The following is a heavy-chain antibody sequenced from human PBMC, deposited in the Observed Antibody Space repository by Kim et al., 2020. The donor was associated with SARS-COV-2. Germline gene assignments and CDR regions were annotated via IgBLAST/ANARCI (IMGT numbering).Heavy chain of an antibody. CDR2: DGSST. V-gene: IGHV3-74*01. D-gene: IGHD6-19*01. J-gene: IGHJ4*02. Sequence: DGSSTSYADSVKGRFTISRDNAKNTLYLQMNSLRAEDTAIYYCSSGWNFDYWGQGTLVSVSS. CDR3: SSGWNFDY.